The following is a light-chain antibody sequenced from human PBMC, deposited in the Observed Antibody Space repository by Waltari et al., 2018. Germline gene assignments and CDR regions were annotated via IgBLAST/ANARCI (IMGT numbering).Light chain of an antibody. CDR1: HSVREY. V-gene: IGKV3-11*01. CDR3: QQRSSWPLT. Sequence: EIVLTQSPATLSLSPGERATLSCRASHSVREYLAWYQQRPGRAPRLLIYDASNRATGVPARFSGTGYETDFTLTINNLEPEDFAVYYCQQRSSWPLTFGGGSKVEIK. CDR2: DAS. J-gene: IGKJ4*01.